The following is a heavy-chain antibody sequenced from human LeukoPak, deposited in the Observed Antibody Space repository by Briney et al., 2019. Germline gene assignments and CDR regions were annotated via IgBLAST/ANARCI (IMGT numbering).Heavy chain of an antibody. V-gene: IGHV1-69*02. J-gene: IGHJ5*02. Sequence: ASVKVSCKASGGTLNSHIFTWVRQAPGHGLEWMGKITPIIDVSEYAQKFQGRLTITADKSTATVYMELSGLRSEDTAVYYCARVNLRGSQYNWFDPWGQGTLVIVSS. CDR3: ARVNLRGSQYNWFDP. D-gene: IGHD1-26*01. CDR1: GGTLNSHI. CDR2: ITPIIDVS.